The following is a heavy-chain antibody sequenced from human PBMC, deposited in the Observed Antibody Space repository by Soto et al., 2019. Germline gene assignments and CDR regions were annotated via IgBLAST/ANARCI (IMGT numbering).Heavy chain of an antibody. D-gene: IGHD5-18*01. V-gene: IGHV4-34*01. CDR3: ARGVRYSYPFYY. Sequence: SETLSLTCAVYGGSFSGYYWSWIRQPPGKGLEWIGEINHSGSTNYNPSLKSRVTISVDTSKNQFSLKLSSVTAADTAVYYCARGVRYSYPFYYWGQGTLVTVSS. CDR2: INHSGST. CDR1: GGSFSGYY. J-gene: IGHJ4*02.